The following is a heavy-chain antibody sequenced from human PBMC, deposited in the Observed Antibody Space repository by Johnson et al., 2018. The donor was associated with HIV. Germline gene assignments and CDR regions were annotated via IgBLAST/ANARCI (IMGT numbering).Heavy chain of an antibody. CDR3: TTAIVIDAFDI. J-gene: IGHJ3*02. CDR1: GFTFSNVW. V-gene: IGHV3-15*01. Sequence: MQLVESGGGLVKPGGSLRLSCAASGFTFSNVWMSWVRQAPGKGLEWVGRIKRKIDGEATDYAAPVKGRFTISRDDSKNTLFLQMSSLKTDDTAVYYCTTAIVIDAFDIWGQGTMVTVSS. D-gene: IGHD3-16*02. CDR2: IKRKIDGEAT.